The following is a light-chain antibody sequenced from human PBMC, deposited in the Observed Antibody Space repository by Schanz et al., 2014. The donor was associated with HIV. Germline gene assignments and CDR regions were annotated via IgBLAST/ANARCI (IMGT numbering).Light chain of an antibody. Sequence: QSVLTQPPSVSGPPGQKVNISCSGSSSNIGNNAVSWYQQLPGTAPKLLIYGNSNRPSGVPDRFSGSKSGTSASLAITGLQAEDEADYYCQSYDSSLSGSNVVFGGGTKLTVL. V-gene: IGLV1-40*01. CDR2: GNS. CDR1: SSNIGNNA. CDR3: QSYDSSLSGSNVV. J-gene: IGLJ2*01.